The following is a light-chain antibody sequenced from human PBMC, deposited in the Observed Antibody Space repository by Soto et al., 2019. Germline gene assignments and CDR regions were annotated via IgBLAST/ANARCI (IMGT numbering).Light chain of an antibody. CDR2: SNN. Sequence: QSVLTQPPSASGTPGQRVTISCSGSSSNIGSNTVNWYQQLPGTAPKLLIYSNNQRPSGVPDRFSGSKSGTSASLAISVLQSEDAAYYYCAAWDDSLNGPVFGTGTKLTVL. V-gene: IGLV1-44*01. J-gene: IGLJ1*01. CDR3: AAWDDSLNGPV. CDR1: SSNIGSNT.